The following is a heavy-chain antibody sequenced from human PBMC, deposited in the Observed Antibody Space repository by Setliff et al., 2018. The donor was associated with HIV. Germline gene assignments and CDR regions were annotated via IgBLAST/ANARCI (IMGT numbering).Heavy chain of an antibody. D-gene: IGHD3-10*01. CDR1: GGSISSGSYY. J-gene: IGHJ5*01. V-gene: IGHV4-61*02. CDR3: ARHGRSYDSGRWYNWFDS. Sequence: SETLSLTCTVSGGSISSGSYYWSWIRQPAGKALEWIGRIYTSGSTNYNPSLESRVTISVDTSKNQFSLKLSSVTAADTALYFCARHGRSYDSGRWYNWFDSWGQGTPVTVSS. CDR2: IYTSGST.